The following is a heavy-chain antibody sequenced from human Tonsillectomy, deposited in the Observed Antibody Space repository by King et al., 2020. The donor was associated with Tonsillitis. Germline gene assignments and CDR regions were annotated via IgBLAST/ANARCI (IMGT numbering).Heavy chain of an antibody. CDR2: IRQDGNSK. CDR3: ARIKLGSPPQDVFEV. Sequence: ESGGGLVQPGGSLRLSCAASGFTISNYWMSWVRQAPGKGLEWVANIRQDGNSKYYVDSVKGRFTISRDNAKNSLYLQTNSLKVEDTAVYFCARIKLGSPPQDVFEVWGVGALVTLSS. CDR1: GFTISNYW. D-gene: IGHD1-26*01. J-gene: IGHJ3*01. V-gene: IGHV3-7*01.